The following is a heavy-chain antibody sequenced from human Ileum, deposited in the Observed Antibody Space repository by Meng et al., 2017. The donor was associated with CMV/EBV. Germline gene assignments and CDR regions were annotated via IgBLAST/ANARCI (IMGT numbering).Heavy chain of an antibody. CDR1: GGSLTSYY. Sequence: QLQPQEAGPSLLPPSETLSLTCTVTGGSLTSYYWTWIRQPAGKGLEWIGRIHPTGTTDDNPSLRSRVSMSLDKSKNQFSLKLTSVTAADTAVYYCARAAARGVPVDLWGQGTLVTVSS. CDR3: ARAAARGVPVDL. V-gene: IGHV4-4*07. CDR2: IHPTGTT. J-gene: IGHJ5*02. D-gene: IGHD3-10*01.